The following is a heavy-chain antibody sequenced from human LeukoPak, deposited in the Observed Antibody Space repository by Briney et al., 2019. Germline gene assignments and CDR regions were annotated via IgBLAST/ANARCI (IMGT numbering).Heavy chain of an antibody. CDR2: IYYSGST. Sequence: SETLSLTCTVSGGSISSYYWSWIRQPPGKGLEWIRYIYYSGSTNYNPSLKSRVTISVDTSKNQFSLKLSSVTAADTAVYYCAREIAGYYYGSGSYYYYFDYWGQGTLVTVSS. V-gene: IGHV4-59*01. J-gene: IGHJ4*02. CDR3: AREIAGYYYGSGSYYYYFDY. CDR1: GGSISSYY. D-gene: IGHD3-10*01.